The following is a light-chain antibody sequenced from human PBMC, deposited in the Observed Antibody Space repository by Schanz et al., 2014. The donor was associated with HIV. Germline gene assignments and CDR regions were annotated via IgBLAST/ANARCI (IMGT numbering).Light chain of an antibody. CDR1: SSDVGGYNS. CDR3: CSYAGSGTSNWV. V-gene: IGLV2-23*02. J-gene: IGLJ3*02. CDR2: EVR. Sequence: QSALTQPPSASGSPGQSVTISCTGSSSDVGGYNSVSCYQQHPGKAPKVMICEVRKRPSGVSIRFSGAKSGNTASLTISGLQAEDEADYYCCSYAGSGTSNWVFGGGTKLTVL.